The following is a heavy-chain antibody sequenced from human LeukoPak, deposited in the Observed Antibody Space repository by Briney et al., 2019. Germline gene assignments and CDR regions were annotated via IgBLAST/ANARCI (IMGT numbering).Heavy chain of an antibody. V-gene: IGHV3-23*01. CDR1: GFTFSSYA. J-gene: IGHJ4*02. CDR2: ISGSGGST. D-gene: IGHD3-9*01. Sequence: GGSLRLSCAASGFTFSSYAMSWVRQAPGKGLEWVSAISGSGGSTYYADSVKGRFTISRDNAKSSLYLQMNSLRAEDTAVYYCARVYVDYDTSIDYWGQGTLVTVSS. CDR3: ARVYVDYDTSIDY.